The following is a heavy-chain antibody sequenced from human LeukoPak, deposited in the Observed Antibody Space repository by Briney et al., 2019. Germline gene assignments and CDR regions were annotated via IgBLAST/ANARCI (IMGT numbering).Heavy chain of an antibody. D-gene: IGHD3-22*01. J-gene: IGHJ4*02. Sequence: SETLPLTCTVSGGSISSYYWSWIRQPPGKGLEWIGYIYYSGSTNYNPSLKSRVTISVDTSKNQFSLKLSSVTAADTAVYYCARGHRRYDSSGYFSYWGQGTLVTVSS. CDR1: GGSISSYY. V-gene: IGHV4-59*12. CDR2: IYYSGST. CDR3: ARGHRRYDSSGYFSY.